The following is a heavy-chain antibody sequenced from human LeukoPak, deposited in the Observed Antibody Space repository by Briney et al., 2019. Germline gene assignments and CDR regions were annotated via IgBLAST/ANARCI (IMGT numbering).Heavy chain of an antibody. CDR3: ARRGLSRTFDY. V-gene: IGHV4-39*01. Sequence: SETLSLTCTVSGGSISSSSYYWGWIRQPPGKGLEWIGSIYNSGTTYHNPSLKSRVTISGDTSKNQFSLKLSSVTAADTAVYYCARRGLSRTFDYWGQGTLVTVSS. D-gene: IGHD3-16*02. J-gene: IGHJ4*02. CDR1: GGSISSSSYY. CDR2: IYNSGTT.